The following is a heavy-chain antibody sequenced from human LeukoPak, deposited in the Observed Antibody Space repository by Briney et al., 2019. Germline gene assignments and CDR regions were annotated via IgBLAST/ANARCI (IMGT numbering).Heavy chain of an antibody. CDR1: GFTFSSYA. J-gene: IGHJ6*02. Sequence: PGGSLRLSCAASGFTFSSYAMHWVRQAPGKELEWVAVISYDGSNKYYADSVKGRFTISRDNSKNTLYLQMNSLRAEDTAVYYCAKASDCGGDCSRDYYYYGMNVWGQGTTVTVSS. CDR3: AKASDCGGDCSRDYYYYGMNV. V-gene: IGHV3-30-3*01. CDR2: ISYDGSNK. D-gene: IGHD2-21*02.